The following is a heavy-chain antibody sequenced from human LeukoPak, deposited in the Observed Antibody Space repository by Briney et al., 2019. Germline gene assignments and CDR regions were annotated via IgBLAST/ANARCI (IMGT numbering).Heavy chain of an antibody. CDR3: ARTSYCSSTSCYTVRRRFDY. D-gene: IGHD2-2*02. V-gene: IGHV4-34*01. Sequence: SETLSLTCAVYGGSFSGYYWSWIRQPPGKGLEWIGEINHSGSTNYNPSLKSRVTISVDTSKNQFSLKLSSVTAADTAVYYCARTSYCSSTSCYTVRRRFDYWGQGTLVTVSS. CDR1: GGSFSGYY. J-gene: IGHJ4*02. CDR2: INHSGST.